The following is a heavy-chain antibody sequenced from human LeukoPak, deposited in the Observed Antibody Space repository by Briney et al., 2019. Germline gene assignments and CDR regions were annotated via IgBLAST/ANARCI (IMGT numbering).Heavy chain of an antibody. CDR2: FGTA. Sequence: FGTANYAQKFQCRVTITADESTSTAYMELRSLRSDDTAVYYCARHPYCSSTSCFHWYFDLWGRGTLVTVSS. V-gene: IGHV1-69*01. D-gene: IGHD2-2*01. CDR3: ARHPYCSSTSCFHWYFDL. J-gene: IGHJ2*01.